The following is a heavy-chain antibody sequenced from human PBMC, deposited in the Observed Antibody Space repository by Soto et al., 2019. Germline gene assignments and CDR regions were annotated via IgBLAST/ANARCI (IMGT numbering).Heavy chain of an antibody. J-gene: IGHJ4*02. D-gene: IGHD5-12*01. CDR2: IIPIFGTA. CDR3: ARDRDQSGYDSLARFDY. V-gene: IGHV1-69*12. Sequence: QVQLVQSGAEVKKPGSSVKVSCKASGGTFSSYAISWVRQALGQGLEWMGGIIPIFGTANYAQKFKGTVTITEDESTSTAYVALRSSRSEYTAVYSCARDRDQSGYDSLARFDYWGQRTLVTVSS. CDR1: GGTFSSYA.